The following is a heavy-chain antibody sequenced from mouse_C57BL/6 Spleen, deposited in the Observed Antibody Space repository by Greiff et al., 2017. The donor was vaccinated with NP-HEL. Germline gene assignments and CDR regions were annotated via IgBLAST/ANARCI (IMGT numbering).Heavy chain of an antibody. J-gene: IGHJ4*01. CDR1: GYTFTSYW. CDR3: ARRRITTVVDYYAMDY. V-gene: IGHV1-64*01. Sequence: VQLQQPGAELVKPGASVKLSCKASGYTFTSYWMHWVKQRPGQGLEWIGMIHPNSGSTNYNEKFKSKATLTVDTSSSTAYMQLSSLTSEDSAVYYCARRRITTVVDYYAMDYWGQGTSVTVSS. D-gene: IGHD1-1*01. CDR2: IHPNSGST.